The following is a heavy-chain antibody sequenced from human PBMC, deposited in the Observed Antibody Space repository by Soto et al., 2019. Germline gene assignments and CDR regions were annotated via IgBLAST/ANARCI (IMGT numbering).Heavy chain of an antibody. Sequence: GGSLRLSCAASGFTFSSYSMNWVRQAPGKALEWVSSISSSSSYIYYADSVKGRFTISRDNAKNSWYRRMNSLRAEDTAVYYCASAGYSSGSYYYYGMDVWGQGTTVTVSS. CDR1: GFTFSSYS. CDR3: ASAGYSSGSYYYYGMDV. J-gene: IGHJ6*02. CDR2: ISSSSSYI. D-gene: IGHD6-19*01. V-gene: IGHV3-21*01.